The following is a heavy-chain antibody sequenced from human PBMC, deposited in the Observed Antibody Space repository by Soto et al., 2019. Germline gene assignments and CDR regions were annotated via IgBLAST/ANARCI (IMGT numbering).Heavy chain of an antibody. CDR1: GYSFIDYW. J-gene: IGHJ6*02. Sequence: GESLKISWKGAGYSFIDYWIAWVRQMPEKGLEWMGIIYPGDSGTRYSPSFQGQVTISADKSISSVYLQWSSLKASDTAMYYCARREGYRYGEQYYGLDVWGQGTTVTVSS. CDR3: ARREGYRYGEQYYGLDV. D-gene: IGHD5-18*01. CDR2: IYPGDSGT. V-gene: IGHV5-51*01.